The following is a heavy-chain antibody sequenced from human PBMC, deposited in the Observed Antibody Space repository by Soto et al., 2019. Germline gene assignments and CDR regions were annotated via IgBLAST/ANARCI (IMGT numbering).Heavy chain of an antibody. V-gene: IGHV2-5*02. CDR1: GFSLSTSGVG. CDR2: IYWDADK. Sequence: QITLKESGPTLVKPTQTLTLTCTFSGFSLSTSGVGVGWIRQPPGKALEWLALIYWDADKRYSPSLKSRLTITRDTSKNQVVLTMTNMDPXXXXTXXCAXVXGGXDNFDYWGKGTLVTVXS. CDR3: AXVXGGXDNFDY. D-gene: IGHD5-12*01. J-gene: IGHJ4*02.